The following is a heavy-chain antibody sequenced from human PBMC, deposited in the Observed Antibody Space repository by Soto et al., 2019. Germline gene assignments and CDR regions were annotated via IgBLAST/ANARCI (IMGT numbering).Heavy chain of an antibody. Sequence: SETLSLTCXVYGGSFSGYYWSWIRQPPGKGLEWIGEINHSGSTNYNPSLKSRVTISVDTSKNQFSLKLSSVTAADTAVYYCATRTDILTGYSRHYFDYWGQGTLVTVSS. V-gene: IGHV4-34*01. CDR3: ATRTDILTGYSRHYFDY. D-gene: IGHD3-9*01. CDR2: INHSGST. J-gene: IGHJ4*02. CDR1: GGSFSGYY.